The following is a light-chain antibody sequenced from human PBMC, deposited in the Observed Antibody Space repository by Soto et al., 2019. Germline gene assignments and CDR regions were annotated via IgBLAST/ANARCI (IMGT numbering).Light chain of an antibody. V-gene: IGKV2D-29*02. CDR2: EVS. Sequence: DVVMTQTPLSLSVAPGQPASISCKSSQSLLHITGETFLFWYLQKPGQSPQLLIYEVSTRVSGVPDRFSGSGSGTDITLEISRVETDDVGIYYCMQSTQLPPTFXQGTRLEIK. J-gene: IGKJ5*01. CDR1: QSLLHITGETF. CDR3: MQSTQLPPT.